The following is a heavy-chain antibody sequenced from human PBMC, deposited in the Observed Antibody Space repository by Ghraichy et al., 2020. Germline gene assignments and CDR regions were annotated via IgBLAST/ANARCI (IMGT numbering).Heavy chain of an antibody. CDR2: IYSGGST. V-gene: IGHV3-66*04. J-gene: IGHJ6*02. CDR3: ARRSQDYYYYGMDV. Sequence: GGSLRLSCAAPGFTVSSTYMSWVRQAPGKGLEWVSIIYSGGSTYYADSVKGRFTISRDNSKNTLYLQMNSLRAEDTAVYYCARRSQDYYYYGMDVWGQGTTVTVSS. CDR1: GFTVSSTY.